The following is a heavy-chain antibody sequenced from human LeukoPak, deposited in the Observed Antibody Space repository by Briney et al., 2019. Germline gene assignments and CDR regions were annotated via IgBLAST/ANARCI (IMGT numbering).Heavy chain of an antibody. Sequence: SETLSLTCTVSGGSITNNYWTWVRQPPGNRLEWIGNVYYSGGSHYNPSLKSRVTISLDTSKNQISLRLNFVTPADTAVYFCAKGSGWLPEYWGQGILITVSS. CDR3: AKGSGWLPEY. CDR1: GGSITNNY. D-gene: IGHD2/OR15-2a*01. CDR2: VYYSGGS. J-gene: IGHJ4*02. V-gene: IGHV4-59*01.